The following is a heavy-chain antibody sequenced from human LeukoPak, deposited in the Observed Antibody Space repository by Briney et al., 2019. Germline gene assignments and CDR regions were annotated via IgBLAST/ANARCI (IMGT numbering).Heavy chain of an antibody. Sequence: GGSLRLYCAASGFTFSSYSMNWVGQAPGKGLEWVSFISSSSSYIYYADSVKGRFTISRDNAKNSLYLQMNSLRAEDTAVYYCAREWGSYSRGGDYWGQGTLVTVSS. CDR2: ISSSSSYI. V-gene: IGHV3-21*01. CDR3: AREWGSYSRGGDY. J-gene: IGHJ4*02. CDR1: GFTFSSYS. D-gene: IGHD1-26*01.